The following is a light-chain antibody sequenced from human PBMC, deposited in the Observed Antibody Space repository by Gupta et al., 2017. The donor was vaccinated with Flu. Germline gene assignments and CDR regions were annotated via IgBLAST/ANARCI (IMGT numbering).Light chain of an antibody. CDR2: RNN. V-gene: IGLV1-47*01. CDR1: TSNLGRTY. J-gene: IGLJ3*02. Sequence: HSVLTQPPSASVTPALRVTISCSGFTSNLGRTYVYWDQQRPGTAPKRHNYRNNQRPSGAPDRVSGYKAGTSDYPAIRGLRSDDEADDDGAEWDDSLGGHNWVFGGGTKLTVL. CDR3: AEWDDSLGGHNWV.